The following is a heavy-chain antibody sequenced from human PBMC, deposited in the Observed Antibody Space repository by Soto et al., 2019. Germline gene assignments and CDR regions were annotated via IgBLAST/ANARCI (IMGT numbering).Heavy chain of an antibody. CDR2: ISSSSSYI. CDR3: ARVEEEWELLLSAFDI. Sequence: GGSLRLSCAASGFTFSSYSMNWVRQAPGKGLEWVSSISSSSSYIYYADSVKGRFTISRDNAKNSLYLQMNSLRAEDTAVYYCARVEEEWELLLSAFDIWGQGTMVTVSS. J-gene: IGHJ3*02. CDR1: GFTFSSYS. V-gene: IGHV3-21*01. D-gene: IGHD1-26*01.